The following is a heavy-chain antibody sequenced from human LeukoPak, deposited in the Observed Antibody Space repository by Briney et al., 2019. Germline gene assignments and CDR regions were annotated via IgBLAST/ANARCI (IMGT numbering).Heavy chain of an antibody. CDR2: IIPIFGTA. CDR3: ARDLSTPFDI. CDR1: GGTFSSYA. J-gene: IGHJ3*02. V-gene: IGHV1-69*13. Sequence: ASVKVSYKASGGTFSSYAISWVRQAPGQGLEWMGGIIPIFGTANYAQKFQGRVTITADESTSTAYMELSSLRSEDTAVYYCARDLSTPFDIWGQGTMVTVSS. D-gene: IGHD1-1*01.